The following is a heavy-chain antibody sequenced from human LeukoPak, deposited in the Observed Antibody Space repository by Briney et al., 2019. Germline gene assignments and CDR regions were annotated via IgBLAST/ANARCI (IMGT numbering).Heavy chain of an antibody. CDR3: ARAHFIASHYYGVDV. V-gene: IGHV4-39*07. D-gene: IGHD6-13*01. CDR2: IYYSGST. J-gene: IGHJ6*02. Sequence: SETLSLTCTVSGGSVISGSSYWGWIRQPPGTGLEWIGNIYYSGSTYYNPSLQSRVTISVDTSQNQFSLTLSSVTAADTAVYYCARAHFIASHYYGVDVWGQGTTVTVSS. CDR1: GGSVISGSSY.